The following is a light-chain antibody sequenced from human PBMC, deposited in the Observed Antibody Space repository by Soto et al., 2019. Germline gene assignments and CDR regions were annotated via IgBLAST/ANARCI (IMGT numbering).Light chain of an antibody. CDR3: QQSYDSPPT. Sequence: DIQMTQSPSTLSASVGDRVTITCRASQTINNYLNWYQQKPGKAPKCLIYGASILQSGVSSRFSGRGFGTDYTLTITNLQPEDFATYFCQQSYDSPPTFGPGTRVEI. CDR1: QTINNY. V-gene: IGKV1-39*01. J-gene: IGKJ4*01. CDR2: GAS.